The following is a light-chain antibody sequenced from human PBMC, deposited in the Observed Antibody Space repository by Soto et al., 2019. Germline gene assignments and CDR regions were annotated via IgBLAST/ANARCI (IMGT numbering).Light chain of an antibody. CDR1: SSDVGGYNY. CDR2: DVS. CDR3: SSYTSSDVYV. J-gene: IGLJ1*01. Sequence: QSALTQPASVSGSPGQSITISCTGTSSDVGGYNYVSWYQQHPGKAPKLMIYDVSNRPSGVSNRFPGSKSGNTASLTISGLQAEDEADYYCSSYTSSDVYVFGTGTKVTVL. V-gene: IGLV2-14*01.